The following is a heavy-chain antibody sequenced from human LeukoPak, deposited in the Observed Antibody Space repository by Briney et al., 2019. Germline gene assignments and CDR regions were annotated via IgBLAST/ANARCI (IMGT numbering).Heavy chain of an antibody. Sequence: GGSLRLSCAVSGFTVGSNFMSWVRQAPGKGLEWVSVMYSGGRREYVDSVKGRFTISRDNSKNTLYFQMDSLRAEDTAVYYCARVIYDVLTGYSHAFDIWGQGTMVTVSS. CDR1: GFTVGSNF. V-gene: IGHV3-53*01. D-gene: IGHD3-9*01. J-gene: IGHJ3*02. CDR2: MYSGGRR. CDR3: ARVIYDVLTGYSHAFDI.